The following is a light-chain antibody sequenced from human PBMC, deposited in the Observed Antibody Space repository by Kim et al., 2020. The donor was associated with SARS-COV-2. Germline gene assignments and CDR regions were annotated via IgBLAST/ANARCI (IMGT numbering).Light chain of an antibody. Sequence: SPGERATLSCRASQSVSNNYLAWYHQRRGQTPRLLIYGASSRATGIPDRFSGSGSGTDFTLTISSLEPEYFAVYYCQQYGSFPWTFGQGTKVDIK. CDR2: GAS. CDR3: QQYGSFPWT. J-gene: IGKJ1*01. CDR1: QSVSNNY. V-gene: IGKV3-20*01.